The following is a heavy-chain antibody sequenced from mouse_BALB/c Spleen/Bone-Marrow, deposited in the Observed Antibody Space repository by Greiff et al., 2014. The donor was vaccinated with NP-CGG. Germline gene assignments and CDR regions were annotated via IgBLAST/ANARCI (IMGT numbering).Heavy chain of an antibody. D-gene: IGHD1-1*01. V-gene: IGHV1-80*01. CDR1: GYTFSGYW. CDR2: IYPGDGDT. CDR3: PRGGTGVAY. Sequence: VQLQQSGAELVRPGSSVKISCKASGYTFSGYWMNWVKQRPGQGLEWIGQIYPGDGDTDYNGKFKGKATLTADKSSSTAYMQLICVTSEVSAVYFCPRGGTGVAYWGQGTTLTVSS. J-gene: IGHJ2*01.